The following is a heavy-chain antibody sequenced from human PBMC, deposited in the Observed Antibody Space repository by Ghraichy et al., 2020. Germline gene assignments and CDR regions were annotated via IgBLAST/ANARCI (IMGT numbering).Heavy chain of an antibody. CDR1: GGSISSSSYY. J-gene: IGHJ5*02. Sequence: SQTLSLTCTVSGGSISSSSYYWGWIRQPPGKGLEWIGSIYYSGSTYYNPSLKSRVTISVDTSKNQFSLKLSSVTAADTAVYYCARRSPVAATPETGLNNWFAPWGQGTLVTVSS. CDR3: ARRSPVAATPETGLNNWFAP. V-gene: IGHV4-39*01. CDR2: IYYSGST. D-gene: IGHD2-15*01.